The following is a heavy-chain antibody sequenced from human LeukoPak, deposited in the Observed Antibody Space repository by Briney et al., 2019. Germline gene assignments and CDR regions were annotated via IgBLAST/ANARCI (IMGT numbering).Heavy chain of an antibody. CDR1: GFTFSSYA. CDR2: ISGSGGST. J-gene: IGHJ1*01. D-gene: IGHD3-3*01. CDR3: ALLLMAYYDFWSGYYKGAEYFQH. V-gene: IGHV3-23*01. Sequence: PGGSLRLSCAASGFTFSSYAMSWVCQAPGKGLEWVSAISGSGGSTYYADSVKGRFTISRDNSKNTLYLQMNSLRAEDTAVYYCALLLMAYYDFWSGYYKGAEYFQHWGQGTLVTVSS.